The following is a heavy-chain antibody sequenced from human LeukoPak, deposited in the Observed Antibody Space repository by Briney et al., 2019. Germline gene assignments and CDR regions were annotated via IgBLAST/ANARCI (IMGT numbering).Heavy chain of an antibody. CDR1: GFTFSSYW. J-gene: IGHJ4*02. V-gene: IGHV3-7*01. CDR2: IKQDGSEK. CDR3: ARTWRTYRYMEN. Sequence: GGSLRLSCAASGFTFSSYWMSWVRQAPGKGLEWVANIKQDGSEKYYVDSAKGRFTVSRDNAKNSLYLQMNSLRAEDTAIYYCARTWRTYRYMENWGQGTLVTVSS. D-gene: IGHD3-16*02.